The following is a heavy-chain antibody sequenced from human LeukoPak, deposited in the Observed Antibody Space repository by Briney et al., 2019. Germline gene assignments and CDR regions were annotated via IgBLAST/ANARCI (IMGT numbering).Heavy chain of an antibody. D-gene: IGHD3-10*02. CDR2: ISSTRSYI. Sequence: GGSLRLSCAASGFTFSYYSMNWVRQAPGKGLEWVSSISSTRSYIYYADSVKGRFTISRDNAKNSLYLQMNSLRAEDTAVYYCAELGITMIGGVWGKGTTVTISS. V-gene: IGHV3-21*01. CDR1: GFTFSYYS. J-gene: IGHJ6*04. CDR3: AELGITMIGGV.